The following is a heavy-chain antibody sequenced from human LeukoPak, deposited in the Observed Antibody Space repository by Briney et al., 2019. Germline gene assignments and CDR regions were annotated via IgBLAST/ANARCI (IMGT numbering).Heavy chain of an antibody. D-gene: IGHD6-13*01. CDR2: LYSSGST. Sequence: KPSETLSLTRSVSGGSLSSYYWSWIRQPPGKGLEWIGYLYSSGSTYYNPSLKSRVTISVDTSENQLSLRLNSVTAADTALYYCARAHTSSWYMDYWGQGTLVTVSS. J-gene: IGHJ4*02. CDR3: ARAHTSSWYMDY. CDR1: GGSLSSYY. V-gene: IGHV4-59*01.